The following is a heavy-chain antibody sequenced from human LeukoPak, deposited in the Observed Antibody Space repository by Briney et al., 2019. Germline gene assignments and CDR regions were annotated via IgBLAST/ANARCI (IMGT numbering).Heavy chain of an antibody. J-gene: IGHJ4*02. CDR1: GGSISSYY. D-gene: IGHD3-16*01. V-gene: IGHV4-59*01. CDR2: IYYSGST. Sequence: SGTLSLTCTVSGGSISSYYWSWIRQPPGKGLEWIGYIYYSGSTNYNPSLKSRVTISVDTSKNQFSLKLSSVTAADTAVYYCARHSFLAPYAGEYYFDYWGQGTLVTVSS. CDR3: ARHSFLAPYAGEYYFDY.